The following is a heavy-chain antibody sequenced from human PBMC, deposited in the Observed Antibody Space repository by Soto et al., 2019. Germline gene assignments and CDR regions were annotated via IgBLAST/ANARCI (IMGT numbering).Heavy chain of an antibody. CDR1: GYTFTSYD. V-gene: IGHV1-8*01. Sequence: QVQLVQSGAEVKKPGASVKVSCKASGYTFTSYDINWVRQATGQGLEWMGWMNPNSGNTGYAQKFQGRVTLAGSAPKSTAYMEPGSLRSDGTAVYYCARVRYYDCSGQGNWFYPWGQGTLVVVAS. CDR2: MNPNSGNT. J-gene: IGHJ5*02. D-gene: IGHD3-22*01. CDR3: ARVRYYDCSGQGNWFYP.